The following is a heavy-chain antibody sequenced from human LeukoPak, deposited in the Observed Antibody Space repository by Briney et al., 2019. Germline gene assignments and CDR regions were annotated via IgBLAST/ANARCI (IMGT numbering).Heavy chain of an antibody. D-gene: IGHD2-21*01. CDR2: IYYSGST. CDR3: VRQIAIPTGDFDY. Sequence: SETLSLTCTVSGGSISSSSYYWGWIRQPPGKGLEWIGSIYYSGSTYYNPSLKSRVTISVDTSKNQFSLKLSSVTAADTAVYYCVRQIAIPTGDFDYWGQGTLVTVSS. V-gene: IGHV4-39*01. CDR1: GGSISSSSYY. J-gene: IGHJ4*02.